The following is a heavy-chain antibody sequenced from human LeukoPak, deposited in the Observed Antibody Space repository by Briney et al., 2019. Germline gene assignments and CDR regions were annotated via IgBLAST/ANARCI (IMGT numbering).Heavy chain of an antibody. V-gene: IGHV3-48*03. CDR2: ISSSGSTI. CDR1: GFTCSSYE. Sequence: GGSLRLSCAASGFTCSSYEMNWVRQAPGKGLEWVSYISSSGSTIYYADSVKGRFTISRDNAKNSLYLQMNSLRAEDTAVYYCAELGITMIGGVWGKGTTVTISS. J-gene: IGHJ6*04. CDR3: AELGITMIGGV. D-gene: IGHD3-10*02.